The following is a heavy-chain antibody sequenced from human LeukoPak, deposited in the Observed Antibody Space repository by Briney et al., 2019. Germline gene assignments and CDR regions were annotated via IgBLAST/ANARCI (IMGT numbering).Heavy chain of an antibody. CDR3: ASTNCSRSSCFGANWFDP. J-gene: IGHJ5*02. V-gene: IGHV4-34*01. Sequence: SETLSLTCAVYGGSFSGYYWSWIRQPPGKGLEWIGEINHSGSTNYNPSLKSRVTISVDKSKNQFSLSLSSVTAADTAVYYCASTNCSRSSCFGANWFDPWGQGTLVTVSS. CDR1: GGSFSGYY. CDR2: INHSGST. D-gene: IGHD2-2*01.